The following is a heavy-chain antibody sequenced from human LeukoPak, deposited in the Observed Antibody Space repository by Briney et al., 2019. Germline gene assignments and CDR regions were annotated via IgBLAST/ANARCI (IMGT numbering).Heavy chain of an antibody. Sequence: SETLSLTCTVSGGSISSGDYYWSWIRQPPGKGLEWIGYIYYSGSTYYNPSLKSRVTISVDTSKNQFSLKLSFVTAADTAVYYCASYYGDSSLVDYWGQGTLVTVSS. V-gene: IGHV4-30-4*01. D-gene: IGHD4-17*01. CDR2: IYYSGST. CDR1: GGSISSGDYY. CDR3: ASYYGDSSLVDY. J-gene: IGHJ4*02.